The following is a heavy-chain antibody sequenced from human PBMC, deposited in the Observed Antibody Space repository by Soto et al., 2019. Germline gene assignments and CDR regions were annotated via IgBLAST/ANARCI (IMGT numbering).Heavy chain of an antibody. V-gene: IGHV3-33*01. D-gene: IGHD5-18*01. J-gene: IGHJ4*02. CDR3: ARDLSRGYSYGSDY. CDR2: IWYDGSNK. Sequence: QVQLVESGGGVVQPGRSLRLSCAASGFTFSSYGMHWGRQAPGKGLEWVGVIWYDGSNKYYADSVKGRFTISRDNSKNTLYLQMNSLRAEDTAVYYCARDLSRGYSYGSDYWGQGTLVTVSS. CDR1: GFTFSSYG.